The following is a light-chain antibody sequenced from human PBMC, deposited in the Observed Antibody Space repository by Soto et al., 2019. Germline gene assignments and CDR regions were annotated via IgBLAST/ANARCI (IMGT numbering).Light chain of an antibody. V-gene: IGLV2-14*03. CDR1: SDDVGAYDF. Sequence: QSVLTQPASVSGSPGQSITISCTGTSDDVGAYDFVSWYQEHPGKAPKLMIYDVTHRPSGVSNRFSGSKSGNTASLTISGLQAEDEADYYCSYYRSSSNFYVFGTGIRVTVL. CDR3: SYYRSSSNFYV. CDR2: DVT. J-gene: IGLJ1*01.